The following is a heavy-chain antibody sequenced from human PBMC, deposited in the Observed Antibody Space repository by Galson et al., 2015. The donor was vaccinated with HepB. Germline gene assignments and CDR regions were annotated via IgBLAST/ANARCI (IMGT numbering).Heavy chain of an antibody. V-gene: IGHV1-18*01. J-gene: IGHJ3*02. CDR2: ISAYNGNT. CDR3: ARDSEIVVVPAASDAFDI. CDR1: GYTFTSYG. Sequence: SVKVSCKASGYTFTSYGISWVRQAPGQGLEWMGWISAYNGNTNYAQKLQGRVTMTTDTSTSTAYMELRSLRSDDTAVYYCARDSEIVVVPAASDAFDIWGQGTMVTVSS. D-gene: IGHD2-2*01.